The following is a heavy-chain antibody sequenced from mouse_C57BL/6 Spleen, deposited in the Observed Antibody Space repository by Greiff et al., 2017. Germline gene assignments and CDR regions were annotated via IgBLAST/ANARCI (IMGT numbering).Heavy chain of an antibody. J-gene: IGHJ4*01. CDR3: ARSNYVDYYAMDY. D-gene: IGHD2-5*01. Sequence: EVKLVESGGGLVKPGGSLKLSCAASGFTFSDYGMHWVRQAPEKGLEWVAYISSGSSTIYYADTVKGRFTISRDNAKNTLFLQMTSLRSEDTAMYYCARSNYVDYYAMDYWGQGTSVTVSS. CDR1: GFTFSDYG. V-gene: IGHV5-17*01. CDR2: ISSGSSTI.